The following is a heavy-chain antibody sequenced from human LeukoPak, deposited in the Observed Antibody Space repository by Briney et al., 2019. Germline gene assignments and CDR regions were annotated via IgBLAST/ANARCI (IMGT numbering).Heavy chain of an antibody. J-gene: IGHJ4*02. V-gene: IGHV4-59*01. CDR2: IYYSGST. Sequence: PSETLSLTCTVSGGSISSYYWSWIRQPPGKGLEWIGYIYYSGSTNYNPSLKSRVTISVDTSKNQFSLKLSSVTAADTAVYYCARSPDDSSGYYEYYFDYRGQGTLVTVSS. CDR3: ARSPDDSSGYYEYYFDY. CDR1: GGSISSYY. D-gene: IGHD3-22*01.